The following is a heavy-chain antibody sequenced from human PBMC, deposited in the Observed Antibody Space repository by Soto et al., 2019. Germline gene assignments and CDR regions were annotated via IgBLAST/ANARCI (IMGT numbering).Heavy chain of an antibody. J-gene: IGHJ4*02. Sequence: QVQLQESGPGLVKPSQTLSLTCTVSGGSISSGDYYWSWIRQPPGKGLEWIGYIYYSGSTYYNPSPKSRVTISVDTSKNQFSLKLSSVTAADTAVYYCARGGASYYDFWSGYYEIDYWGQGTLVTVSS. CDR1: GGSISSGDYY. D-gene: IGHD3-3*01. CDR2: IYYSGST. CDR3: ARGGASYYDFWSGYYEIDY. V-gene: IGHV4-30-4*01.